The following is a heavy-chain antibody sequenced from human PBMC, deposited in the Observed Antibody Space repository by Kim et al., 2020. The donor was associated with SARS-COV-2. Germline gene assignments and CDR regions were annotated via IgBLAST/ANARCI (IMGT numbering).Heavy chain of an antibody. Sequence: GGSLRLSCAASGFTFSSYGMHWVRQAPGKGLEWVAVIWYDGSNKYYADSVKGRFTISRDNSKNTLYLQMNSLRAEDTAVYYCARDLWDILTGYYMDYLGQGTLVTVSS. CDR1: GFTFSSYG. D-gene: IGHD3-9*01. CDR2: IWYDGSNK. V-gene: IGHV3-33*01. J-gene: IGHJ4*02. CDR3: ARDLWDILTGYYMDY.